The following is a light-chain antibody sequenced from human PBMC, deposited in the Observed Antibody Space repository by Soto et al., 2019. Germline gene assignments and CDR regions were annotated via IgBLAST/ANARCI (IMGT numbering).Light chain of an antibody. V-gene: IGKV2-30*01. CDR3: LPGQHWAWT. Sequence: EVVVTQSPLSLPVTLGQPASISCMSTQSLVYTDGNTYLAWFHQRLCQSPRRLIYKVSNRESGVPDRCSGRWFGSYVTLKISRVEDSEVGVYDCLPGQHWAWTFGRGTRLEI. J-gene: IGKJ1*01. CDR2: KVS. CDR1: QSLVYTDGNTY.